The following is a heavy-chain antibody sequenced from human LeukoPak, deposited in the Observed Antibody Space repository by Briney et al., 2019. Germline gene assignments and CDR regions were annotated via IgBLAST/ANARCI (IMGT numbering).Heavy chain of an antibody. CDR3: ARESGGLYW. CDR2: INTDGSST. CDR1: GFTFSSYW. Sequence: GGSLRLSCAASGFTFSSYWMHWVRQAPGKGLVWVSGINTDGSSTSYADFVKGRFTISRDNAKNTLYLHMSSLRVEDTAVYYCARESGGLYWWGQGTLVTVSS. J-gene: IGHJ4*02. V-gene: IGHV3-74*01. D-gene: IGHD2-8*02.